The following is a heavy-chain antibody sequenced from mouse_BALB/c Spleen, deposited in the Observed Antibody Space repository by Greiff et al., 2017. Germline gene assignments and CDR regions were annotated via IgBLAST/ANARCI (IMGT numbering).Heavy chain of an antibody. Sequence: VQLQQSGAELAKPGASVKMSCKASGYTFTSYWMHWVKQRPGQGLEWIGAIYPGTSDTSYNQKFKGKAKLTAVTSASTAYMELSSLTTEDSAVYYGTEYDNYRFAYWGQGTLVTVSA. J-gene: IGHJ3*01. CDR1: GYTFTSYW. V-gene: IGHV1-5*01. CDR2: IYPGTSDT. D-gene: IGHD2-10*02. CDR3: TEYDNYRFAY.